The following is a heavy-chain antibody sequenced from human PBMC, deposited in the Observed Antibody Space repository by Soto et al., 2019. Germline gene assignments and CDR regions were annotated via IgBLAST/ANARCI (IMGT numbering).Heavy chain of an antibody. CDR3: ARRIPFGYGMDV. CDR1: GFTFSSYA. CDR2: ITSNGGNT. D-gene: IGHD2-21*01. Sequence: EVQLVESGGGLVQPGGSLRLSCAASGFTFSSYAMHWVRQAPGKGLEYVSVITSNGGNTDYASFVKGRFTISRDNSKNTLYLQMGSQRAEDMAVYYCARRIPFGYGMDVWGQGTTVTVSS. J-gene: IGHJ6*02. V-gene: IGHV3-64*01.